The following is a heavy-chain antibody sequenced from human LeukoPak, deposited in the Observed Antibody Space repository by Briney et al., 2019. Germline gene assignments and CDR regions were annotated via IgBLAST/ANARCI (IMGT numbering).Heavy chain of an antibody. Sequence: PGGSLRLSCAASGFIFSSYSMNWVRQAPGKGLEWVSSISYSSSHIYYADSVRGRFTISRDNAKNSLYLQMNSLRAEDTAVYYCAKDGKARNWNYFQAKAVYWGQGTQVTVSS. CDR2: ISYSSSHI. J-gene: IGHJ4*02. CDR3: AKDGKARNWNYFQAKAVY. CDR1: GFIFSSYS. V-gene: IGHV3-21*04. D-gene: IGHD1-7*01.